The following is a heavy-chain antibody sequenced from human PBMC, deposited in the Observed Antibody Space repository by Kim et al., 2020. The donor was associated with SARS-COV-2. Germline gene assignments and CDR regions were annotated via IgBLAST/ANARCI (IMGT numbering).Heavy chain of an antibody. CDR3: ARHTYYYDSSGYRRPNWYFEL. CDR1: GGSISSSSNY. J-gene: IGHJ2*01. V-gene: IGHV4-39*01. D-gene: IGHD3-22*01. Sequence: SETLSLTCTVSGGSISSSSNYWGWIRQPPGMGLEWIGSIYYSGSTYYNPSLKRRVTITEDTSKNQFSLKLSSVTAADTAVYYCARHTYYYDSSGYRRPNWYFELWGRGTLVTVSS. CDR2: IYYSGST.